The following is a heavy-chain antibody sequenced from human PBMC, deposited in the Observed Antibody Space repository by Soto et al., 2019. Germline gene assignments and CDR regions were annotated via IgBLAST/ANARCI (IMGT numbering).Heavy chain of an antibody. CDR2: MYFGGSF. D-gene: IGHD3-22*01. CDR3: ARSYYDSTGFAVDP. J-gene: IGHJ5*02. Sequence: PSETLSLTCTVSGASVSDGYCSRIRQPPGKGLEWIGFMYFGGSFNYNPSLTSRVTLSVETSKNQFSMRVTSVTAADTAVYYCARSYYDSTGFAVDPWGQGTLVTVSS. V-gene: IGHV4-59*02. CDR1: GASVSDGY.